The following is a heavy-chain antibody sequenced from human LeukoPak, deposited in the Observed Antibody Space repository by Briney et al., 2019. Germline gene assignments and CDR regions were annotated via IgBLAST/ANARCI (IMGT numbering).Heavy chain of an antibody. J-gene: IGHJ4*02. D-gene: IGHD5-18*01. CDR3: ARTTAMVTIFDY. V-gene: IGHV1-3*01. CDR1: GYTFTSYA. Sequence: ASVTVSCKASGYTFTSYAMHWVCQAPGQRLEWMGWINAGNGNTKYSQKFQGRVTITRDTSASTAYMELSSLRSEDTAVYYCARTTAMVTIFDYWGQGTLVTVSS. CDR2: INAGNGNT.